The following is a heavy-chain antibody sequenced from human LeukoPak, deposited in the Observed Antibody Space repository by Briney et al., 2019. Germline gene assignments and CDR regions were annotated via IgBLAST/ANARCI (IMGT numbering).Heavy chain of an antibody. V-gene: IGHV3-30*02. CDR3: ANGRTWYDILTGYHRPFDY. Sequence: GGSLRLSCAASGFTFSSDGMHWVRQAPGKGLEWVAFIRYDGSNKYYADSVKGRFTISRDNSQNTLYLQMNSLRAEDTAVYYCANGRTWYDILTGYHRPFDYWGQGTLVTVSS. CDR2: IRYDGSNK. CDR1: GFTFSSDG. D-gene: IGHD3-9*01. J-gene: IGHJ4*02.